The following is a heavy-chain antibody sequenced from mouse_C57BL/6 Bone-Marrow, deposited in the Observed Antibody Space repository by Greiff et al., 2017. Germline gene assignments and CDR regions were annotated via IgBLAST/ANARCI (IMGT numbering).Heavy chain of an antibody. D-gene: IGHD2-2*01. J-gene: IGHJ4*01. CDR3: ARWGYPYYYAMDY. CDR2: ILPGSGST. Sequence: LQQSGAELVRPGSSVKLSCKASGYTFTSYWMHWVKQRPGHGLEWIGEILPGSGSTNYNEKFKGKATFTADTSSNTAYMQLSSLTTEDSAIYYCARWGYPYYYAMDYWGQGTSVTVSS. V-gene: IGHV1-9*01. CDR1: GYTFTSYW.